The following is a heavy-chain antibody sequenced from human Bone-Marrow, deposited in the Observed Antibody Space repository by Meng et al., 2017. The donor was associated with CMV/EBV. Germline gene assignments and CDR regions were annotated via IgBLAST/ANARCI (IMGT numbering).Heavy chain of an antibody. Sequence: GESLKISCVASGFPFRDYAMNWVRQAPGKGLEWVAVISYDGSNKYYADSVKGRFTISRDNSKNTLYLQMNSLRAEDTAVYYCARDDYRGLLEWSPLDYWGQGTLVTVSS. V-gene: IGHV3-30*04. D-gene: IGHD3-3*01. CDR2: ISYDGSNK. J-gene: IGHJ4*02. CDR1: GFPFRDYA. CDR3: ARDDYRGLLEWSPLDY.